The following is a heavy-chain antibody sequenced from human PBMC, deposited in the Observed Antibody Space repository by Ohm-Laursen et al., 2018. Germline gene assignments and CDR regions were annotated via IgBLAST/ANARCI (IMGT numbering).Heavy chain of an antibody. Sequence: SLRLSCTASGFTFSNAWMSWVRQAPGKGLEWVGRIKSKTDGGTTDYAAPVKGRFTISRDDSKNTLYLQMNSLRAEDTAVYYCARDEDIAARPYYVDYWGQGTLVTVSS. CDR1: GFTFSNAW. CDR3: ARDEDIAARPYYVDY. J-gene: IGHJ4*02. D-gene: IGHD6-6*01. CDR2: IKSKTDGGTT. V-gene: IGHV3-15*01.